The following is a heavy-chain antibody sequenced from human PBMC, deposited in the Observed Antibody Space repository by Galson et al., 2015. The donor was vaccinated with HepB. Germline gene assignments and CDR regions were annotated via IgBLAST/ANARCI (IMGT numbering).Heavy chain of an antibody. CDR2: ISGSDINT. D-gene: IGHD6-13*01. CDR1: GFTFNSYA. CDR3: AKELGQFSNLDY. J-gene: IGHJ4*02. Sequence: SLRLSCAASGFTFNSYAMTWVRQAPGKGPEWVSGISGSDINTYYADSVKGRFTIPRDNAKTTLYLQMNSLRAEDTAVYYRAKELGQFSNLDYWGQGTPVTVSS. V-gene: IGHV3-23*01.